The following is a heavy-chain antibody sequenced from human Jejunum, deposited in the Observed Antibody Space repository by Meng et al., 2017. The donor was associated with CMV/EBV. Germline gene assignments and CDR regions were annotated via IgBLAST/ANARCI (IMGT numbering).Heavy chain of an antibody. J-gene: IGHJ4*02. D-gene: IGHD1-26*01. CDR1: GFPFRGYA. CDR3: AKNRYSGSYSDFDY. Sequence: SGFPFRGYAMSWVRQAPGKGLEWVSAISGSGGSTYYADSVKGRFTISRDPSKNTLYLQMNSLRAEDTAVYFCAKNRYSGSYSDFDYWGQGTLVTVSS. V-gene: IGHV3-23*01. CDR2: ISGSGGST.